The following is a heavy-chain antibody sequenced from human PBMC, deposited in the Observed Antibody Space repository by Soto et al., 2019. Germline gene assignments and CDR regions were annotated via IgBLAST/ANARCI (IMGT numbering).Heavy chain of an antibody. D-gene: IGHD3-9*01. Sequence: ASVKVSCKASGYTFTSYYMHWVRQAPGQGLEWMGIINPRGGSTSYAQKFQGRVTMTRDTSTSTVYMELSSLRSEDTAVYYCAREDRGYDILTGYLDAFDIWGQGTMVTVSS. CDR1: GYTFTSYY. CDR3: AREDRGYDILTGYLDAFDI. J-gene: IGHJ3*02. V-gene: IGHV1-46*03. CDR2: INPRGGST.